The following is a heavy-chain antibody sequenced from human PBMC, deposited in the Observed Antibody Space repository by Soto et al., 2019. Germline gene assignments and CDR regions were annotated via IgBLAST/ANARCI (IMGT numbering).Heavy chain of an antibody. Sequence: ASVKVSCKASGYTFTSYDINWVRQATGQGLEWMGWMNPNSGNTGYAQKFQGRVTMTRNTSISTAYMELSSLRSEDTAVYYCARGRGITGTTYWFDPWGQGTLVTVSS. D-gene: IGHD1-7*01. J-gene: IGHJ5*02. CDR3: ARGRGITGTTYWFDP. CDR2: MNPNSGNT. V-gene: IGHV1-8*01. CDR1: GYTFTSYD.